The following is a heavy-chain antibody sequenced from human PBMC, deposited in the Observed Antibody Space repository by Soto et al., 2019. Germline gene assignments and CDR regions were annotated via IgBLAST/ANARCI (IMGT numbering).Heavy chain of an antibody. Sequence: QVQLVESGGGVVQPGRSLRLSCAASGFTFSSYGMHWVRQAPGKGLEWVAVIWYDGSNKYYADSVKGRFTISRDNSKKTLYRQMNSLRAEDTAVYYCARHGDSSGYYYVDYWGQGTLVTVSS. CDR1: GFTFSSYG. J-gene: IGHJ4*02. D-gene: IGHD3-22*01. CDR2: IWYDGSNK. CDR3: ARHGDSSGYYYVDY. V-gene: IGHV3-33*01.